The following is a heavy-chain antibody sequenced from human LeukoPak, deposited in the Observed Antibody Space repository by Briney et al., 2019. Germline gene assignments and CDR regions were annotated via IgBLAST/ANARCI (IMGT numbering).Heavy chain of an antibody. CDR3: ITTTFNDAFDI. Sequence: PGRSLRLSCAASGFTFSSYGMHWVRQAPGKGLEWVAVISYDGSNKYYADSVKGRFTISRDNSKNTLYLQMNSLKTEDTAVYYCITTTFNDAFDIWGQGTMVTVSS. D-gene: IGHD2/OR15-2a*01. CDR2: ISYDGSNK. CDR1: GFTFSSYG. V-gene: IGHV3-30*03. J-gene: IGHJ3*02.